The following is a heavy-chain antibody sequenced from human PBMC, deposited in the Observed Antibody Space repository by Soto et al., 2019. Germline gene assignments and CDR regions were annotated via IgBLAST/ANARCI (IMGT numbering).Heavy chain of an antibody. CDR1: GFSFSSYA. Sequence: EVQLLESGGGLVQPGGSLRLSCEASGFSFSSYALSWVRQAPGKGLEWVSTFSAGGRAYYADSVKGRFTIAKDFSTNTLHLQTNSLRAEDTAVYYCAKESMPEHYGDTLFDHWGQGTRVTVSS. CDR3: AKESMPEHYGDTLFDH. D-gene: IGHD4-17*01. J-gene: IGHJ4*02. CDR2: FSAGGRA. V-gene: IGHV3-23*01.